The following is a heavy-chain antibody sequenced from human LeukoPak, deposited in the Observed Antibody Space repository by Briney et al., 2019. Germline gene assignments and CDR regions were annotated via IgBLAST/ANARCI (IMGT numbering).Heavy chain of an antibody. V-gene: IGHV4-39*01. Sequence: GSLRLSCAASGFTVSSIHMSWVRQPPGKGLEWIGSIYYSGSTYYNPSLKSRVTISVDTSKNQFSLKLSSVTAADTAVYYCARLRGGWYGDYWGQGTLVTVSS. J-gene: IGHJ4*02. CDR1: GFTVSSIH. CDR3: ARLRGGWYGDY. D-gene: IGHD6-19*01. CDR2: IYYSGST.